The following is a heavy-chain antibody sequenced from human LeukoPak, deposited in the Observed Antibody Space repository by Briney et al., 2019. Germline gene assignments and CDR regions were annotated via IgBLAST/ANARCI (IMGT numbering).Heavy chain of an antibody. D-gene: IGHD3-10*01. J-gene: IGHJ4*02. Sequence: GASVKVSCKASGYTFTSYYMHWVRQAPGQGLEWMGIINPSGGSTSYAQKFQGRVTMTRDMSTSTVYMELSSLRSEDTAVYYCASPHGSGNTLDYWGQGTLVTVSS. CDR1: GYTFTSYY. CDR2: INPSGGST. CDR3: ASPHGSGNTLDY. V-gene: IGHV1-46*01.